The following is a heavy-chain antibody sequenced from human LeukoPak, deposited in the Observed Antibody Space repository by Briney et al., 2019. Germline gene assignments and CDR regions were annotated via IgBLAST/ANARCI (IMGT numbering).Heavy chain of an antibody. J-gene: IGHJ4*02. Sequence: PGGSLRLSCAASGFTFSSYEMNWVRQAPGKGLEWVSSISSSSSYIYYADSVKGRFTISRDNAKNSLYLQMNSLRAEDTAVYYCARDGGYSGYDFDYWGQGTLVTVSS. CDR2: ISSSSSYI. V-gene: IGHV3-21*01. CDR3: ARDGGYSGYDFDY. CDR1: GFTFSSYE. D-gene: IGHD5-12*01.